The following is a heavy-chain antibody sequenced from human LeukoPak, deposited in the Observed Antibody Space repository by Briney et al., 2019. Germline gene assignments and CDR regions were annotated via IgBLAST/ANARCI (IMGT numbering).Heavy chain of an antibody. D-gene: IGHD3-10*01. CDR3: ARQSRDGSKTRGYYFDY. Sequence: GASLKISFQVSGYLFTNYWIGWVRPRPGKGLESLGIIYPADSDTTYSPSFQGQVSISADKSISTVYLQWSSLRASDTAMYYCARQSRDGSKTRGYYFDYWGQGTLVTVSS. CDR2: IYPADSDT. J-gene: IGHJ4*02. V-gene: IGHV5-51*01. CDR1: GYLFTNYW.